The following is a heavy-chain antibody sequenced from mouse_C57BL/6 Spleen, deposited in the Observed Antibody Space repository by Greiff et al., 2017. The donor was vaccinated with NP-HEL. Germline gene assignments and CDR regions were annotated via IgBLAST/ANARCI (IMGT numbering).Heavy chain of an antibody. CDR1: GFTFSDYG. CDR2: ISSGSSTI. Sequence: EVQVVESGGGLVKPGGSLKLSCAASGFTFSDYGMHWVRQAPEKGLEWVAYISSGSSTIYYADTVKGRFTISRDNAKNTLFLQMTSLRSEDTAMYYCARHEYGYYAMDYWGQGTSVTVSS. D-gene: IGHD1-2*01. V-gene: IGHV5-17*01. CDR3: ARHEYGYYAMDY. J-gene: IGHJ4*01.